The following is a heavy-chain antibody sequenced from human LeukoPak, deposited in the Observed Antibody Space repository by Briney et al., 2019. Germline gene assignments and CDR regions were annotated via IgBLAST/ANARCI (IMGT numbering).Heavy chain of an antibody. CDR2: IGAAGDP. Sequence: GGSLRLSCAASGVTFSRYDMHWVRQGTGKGLQWASTIGAAGDPYYRGSVKGRFTISRENAKNSLYLQMNSLRVGDTAVYYCARGLVPGFLDYWGQGTPVTVSS. J-gene: IGHJ4*02. CDR3: ARGLVPGFLDY. D-gene: IGHD4-11*01. V-gene: IGHV3-13*05. CDR1: GVTFSRYD.